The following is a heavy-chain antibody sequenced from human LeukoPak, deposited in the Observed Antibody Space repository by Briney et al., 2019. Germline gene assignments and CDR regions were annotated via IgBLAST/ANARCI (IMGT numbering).Heavy chain of an antibody. Sequence: SETLSLTCTVSGGSISSYYWSWIRQPAGKGLEWIGYIYYSGSTNYNPSLKSRVTISVDTSKNQFSLKLSSVTAADTAVYYCARDLSSSWHFDYWGQGTLVTVSS. CDR1: GGSISSYY. CDR2: IYYSGST. D-gene: IGHD6-13*01. V-gene: IGHV4-59*01. CDR3: ARDLSSSWHFDY. J-gene: IGHJ4*02.